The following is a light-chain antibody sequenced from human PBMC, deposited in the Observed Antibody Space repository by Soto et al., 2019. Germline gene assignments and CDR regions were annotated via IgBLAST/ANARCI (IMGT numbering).Light chain of an antibody. V-gene: IGKV3-15*01. CDR2: GAF. Sequence: EIVMTQSPATLSVSPGDRATLSCRASQSVTSNVAWYQQKPGQAPRLLIYGAFIRATGIPARFSGSGSGTEFTLTISSLQSEDFAVYYCQQYNDWPPYSFGQGTKVDIK. CDR3: QQYNDWPPYS. J-gene: IGKJ2*01. CDR1: QSVTSN.